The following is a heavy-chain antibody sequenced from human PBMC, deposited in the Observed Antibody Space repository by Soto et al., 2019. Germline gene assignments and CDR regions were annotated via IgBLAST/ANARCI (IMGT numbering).Heavy chain of an antibody. V-gene: IGHV3-49*04. D-gene: IGHD4-17*01. CDR3: TRVIGDYVRYYSYGMDV. Sequence: VQVVESGGDLVQPGRSLRLSCRASGFTFGDYIMSWVRQAPGKGLELVGFIRSKAYGERTEYAASVKGRFTISRDDSVGIAQLQMNGLKTYDTAVYYCTRVIGDYVRYYSYGMDVRGQRTTVTVS. J-gene: IGHJ6*01. CDR2: IRSKAYGERT. CDR1: GFTFGDYI.